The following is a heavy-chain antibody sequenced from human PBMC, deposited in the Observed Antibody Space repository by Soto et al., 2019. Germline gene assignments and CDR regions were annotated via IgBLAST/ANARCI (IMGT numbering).Heavy chain of an antibody. Sequence: SVKVSCKASGGTFSSYAISWVRQAPGQGLEWMGGIIPIFGTANYAQKFQGRVTITADESTSTAYMELSSLRSEDTAVYYCAREGGYCSGGSCYWRDRQWFDPWGQGTLVTVSS. CDR3: AREGGYCSGGSCYWRDRQWFDP. J-gene: IGHJ5*02. V-gene: IGHV1-69*13. D-gene: IGHD2-15*01. CDR1: GGTFSSYA. CDR2: IIPIFGTA.